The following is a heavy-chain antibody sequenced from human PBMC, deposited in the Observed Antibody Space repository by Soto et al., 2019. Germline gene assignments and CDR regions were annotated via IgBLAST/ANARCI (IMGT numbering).Heavy chain of an antibody. J-gene: IGHJ6*02. D-gene: IGHD6-6*01. CDR3: ARKGSSSYYYYYGMDV. CDR1: GGTFSSYA. CDR2: IIPIFGTA. V-gene: IGHV1-69*13. Sequence: GASVKVSCKASGGTFSSYAISWVRQAPGQGLEWMGGIIPIFGTANYAQKFQGRVTITADESTSTAYMELSSLRSEDTAVYYCARKGSSSYYYYYGMDVWGQGTTVTVSS.